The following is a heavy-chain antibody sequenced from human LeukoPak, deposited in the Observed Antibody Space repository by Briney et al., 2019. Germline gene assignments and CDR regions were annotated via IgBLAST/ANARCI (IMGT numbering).Heavy chain of an antibody. CDR2: IYYSGST. CDR3: AKERGWNYFDY. Sequence: SETLSLTCTVSGGSISSYYWSWIRQPPGKGLEWIGYIYYSGSTNYNPSLESRVTISVDTSKNQFSLKLSSVTAADTAVYYCAKERGWNYFDYWGQGTLVTVSS. CDR1: GGSISSYY. D-gene: IGHD6-19*01. V-gene: IGHV4-59*01. J-gene: IGHJ4*02.